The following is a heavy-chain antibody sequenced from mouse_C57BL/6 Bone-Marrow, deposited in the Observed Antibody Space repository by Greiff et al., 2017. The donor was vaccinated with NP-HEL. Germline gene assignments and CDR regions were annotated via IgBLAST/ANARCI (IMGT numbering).Heavy chain of an antibody. D-gene: IGHD1-2*01. V-gene: IGHV1-15*01. J-gene: IGHJ3*01. CDR1: GYTFPDYE. CDR3: TRHYDGAY. Sequence: FQLQQPGAELLRPGASVTLSCKASGYTFPDYEMHWVKQTPVQGLEWIGAINPEPGGTAYKHKCKGKAILTAYKSSSTAYMELRSLTSEDSAVYYCTRHYDGAYWGQGTLVTVSA. CDR2: INPEPGGT.